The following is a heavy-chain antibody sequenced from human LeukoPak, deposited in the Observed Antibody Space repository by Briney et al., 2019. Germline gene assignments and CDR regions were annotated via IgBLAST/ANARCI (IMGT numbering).Heavy chain of an antibody. CDR2: ISSSGSTI. CDR3: ASHSSGWYSDFDY. J-gene: IGHJ4*02. V-gene: IGHV3-48*03. D-gene: IGHD6-19*01. Sequence: GGSLRLSCAASGFTFSSYEMNWVRQAPGKGLEWVSYISSSGSTIYYADSVKGRFTISRDKAKNSLYLQMNSLRAEDTAVYYCASHSSGWYSDFDYWGQGTLVTVSS. CDR1: GFTFSSYE.